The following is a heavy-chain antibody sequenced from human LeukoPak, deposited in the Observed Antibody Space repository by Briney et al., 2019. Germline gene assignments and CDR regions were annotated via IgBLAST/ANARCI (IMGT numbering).Heavy chain of an antibody. CDR2: ISTNGGGT. CDR3: ARYCSGVSCYSGYDY. J-gene: IGHJ4*02. Sequence: GRSLRLSCAASGFTFSTYAMHWVRQTPGKGLEYVSAISTNGGGTYYANSVKGRFTISRDNSKNTLYLQMGSLRAEDMAVYYCARYCSGVSCYSGYDYWGQGTLVTVSS. D-gene: IGHD2-15*01. V-gene: IGHV3-64*01. CDR1: GFTFSTYA.